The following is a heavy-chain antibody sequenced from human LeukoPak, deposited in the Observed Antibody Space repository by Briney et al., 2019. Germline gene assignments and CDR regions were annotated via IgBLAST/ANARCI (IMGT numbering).Heavy chain of an antibody. J-gene: IGHJ4*02. Sequence: PGGSLRLSCAASGSTFSSYAMSWVRQAPGKGLEWVSAISGSGGSTYYADSVKGRFTISRDNSKNTLYLQMNSLRAEDTAVYYCAKAGVVYTVTTTYFDYWGQGTLVTVSS. D-gene: IGHD4-17*01. CDR1: GSTFSSYA. CDR2: ISGSGGST. V-gene: IGHV3-23*01. CDR3: AKAGVVYTVTTTYFDY.